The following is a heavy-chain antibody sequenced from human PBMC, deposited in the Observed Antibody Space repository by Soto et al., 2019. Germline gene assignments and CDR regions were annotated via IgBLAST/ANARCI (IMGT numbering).Heavy chain of an antibody. CDR2: IKSKTDGGTT. Sequence: GGSLRLSCAASEFTFSNAWMSWVRQAPGKGLEWVGRIKSKTDGGTTDYAAPVKGRFTISRDDSKNTLYLQMNSLKTEDTAVYYCTTMSVAVAGDIDYWGQGTLVTVSS. J-gene: IGHJ4*02. CDR1: EFTFSNAW. V-gene: IGHV3-15*01. CDR3: TTMSVAVAGDIDY. D-gene: IGHD6-19*01.